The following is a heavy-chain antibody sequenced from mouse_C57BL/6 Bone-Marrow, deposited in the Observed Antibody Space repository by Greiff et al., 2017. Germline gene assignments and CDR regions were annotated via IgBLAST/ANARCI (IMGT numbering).Heavy chain of an antibody. D-gene: IGHD1-1*01. V-gene: IGHV2-9-1*01. CDR3: ASLWEFDY. CDR1: GFSLTSYA. Sequence: QVQLKESGPGLVAPSQSLSITCTVSGFSLTSYAISWVRQPPGKGLEWLGVIWNGGGTNDNSAIKSRLSISKDNSKSQVFLKMNSLQTDDTARYYCASLWEFDYWGQGTTLTVSS. CDR2: IWNGGGT. J-gene: IGHJ2*01.